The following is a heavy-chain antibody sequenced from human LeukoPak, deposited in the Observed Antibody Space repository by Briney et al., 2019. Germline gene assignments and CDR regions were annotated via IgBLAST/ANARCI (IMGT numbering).Heavy chain of an antibody. J-gene: IGHJ4*02. D-gene: IGHD1-26*01. CDR1: GGSISNSY. Sequence: KPSETLSLTCTVSGGSISNSYWSWIRQPPGKGLERIGFFHDSESTNYNPSLKSRVSISLDTSKNRVSLWLRPVTAADTAVYYCARGDASGRPGIGFDFWGQGTLVTVSS. CDR2: FHDSEST. V-gene: IGHV4-59*01. CDR3: ARGDASGRPGIGFDF.